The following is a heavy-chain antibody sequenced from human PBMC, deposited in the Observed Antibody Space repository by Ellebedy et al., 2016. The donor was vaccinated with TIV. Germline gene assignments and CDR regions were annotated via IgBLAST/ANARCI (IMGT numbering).Heavy chain of an antibody. CDR1: GFTFSSYT. CDR2: ISSKNGYI. D-gene: IGHD3-22*01. Sequence: GESLKISCSASGFTFSSYTMNWVRQAPGKGLEWVSSISSKNGYIFYADSVKGRFTISRDKSKNTLYLQMNSLRVEDTAMYYCARVTNYYDSSGYLTNDAFDIWGQGTMVTVSS. J-gene: IGHJ3*02. CDR3: ARVTNYYDSSGYLTNDAFDI. V-gene: IGHV3-21*04.